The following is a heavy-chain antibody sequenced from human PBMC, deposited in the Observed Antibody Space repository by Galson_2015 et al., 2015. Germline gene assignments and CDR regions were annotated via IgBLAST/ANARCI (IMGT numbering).Heavy chain of an antibody. Sequence: QVQLQESGPGLVKPSQTLSLTCTVSGGSISSGDYYWSWIRQPPGKGLEWIGYIYYSGSTYYNPSLKSRVTISVDTSKNQFSLKLSSVTAADTAVYYCARVCLWNAPRAYCGGDCWGARWFDPWGQGTLVTVSS. CDR1: GGSISSGDYY. CDR3: ARVCLWNAPRAYCGGDCWGARWFDP. V-gene: IGHV4-30-4*01. CDR2: IYYSGST. J-gene: IGHJ5*02. D-gene: IGHD2-21*02.